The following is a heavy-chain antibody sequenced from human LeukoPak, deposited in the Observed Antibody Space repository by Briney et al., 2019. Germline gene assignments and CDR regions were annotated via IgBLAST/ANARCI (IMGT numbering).Heavy chain of an antibody. D-gene: IGHD2-15*01. V-gene: IGHV3-7*01. CDR1: GFTFSDYW. J-gene: IGHJ2*01. CDR2: IKQDGNEK. Sequence: PGGSLRLSCAASGFTFSDYWMSWVRQAPRKGLEWVARIKQDGNEKYYVDSVKGRFTISRDNAKNSLYLQMNSLRAEDTAVYYCARDGGYWYFDLWGRGTLVTVSS. CDR3: ARDGGYWYFDL.